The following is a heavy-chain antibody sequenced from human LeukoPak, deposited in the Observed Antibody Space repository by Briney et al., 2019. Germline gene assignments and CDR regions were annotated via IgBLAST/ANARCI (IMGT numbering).Heavy chain of an antibody. D-gene: IGHD5-24*01. V-gene: IGHV3-30*02. CDR3: AKDKGPGDGYNYPTFDY. J-gene: IGHJ4*02. CDR2: IRYDGSNK. Sequence: GGSLRLSCAASGFTFSSYGMPWARQAPGKGLEWVAFIRYDGSNKYYADSVKGRFTISRDNSKNTLYLQMNSLRAEDTAVYYCAKDKGPGDGYNYPTFDYWGQGTLVTVSS. CDR1: GFTFSSYG.